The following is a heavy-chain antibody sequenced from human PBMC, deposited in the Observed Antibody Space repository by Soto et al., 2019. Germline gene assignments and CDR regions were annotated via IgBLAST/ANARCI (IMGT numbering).Heavy chain of an antibody. CDR2: ISAHNGNT. CDR1: GYAFTTYG. Sequence: QVHLVQSGAEVKKPGASVKVSCKGSGYAFTTYGITWVRQAPGQGRAWMGWISAHNGNTNYAQKLQGRVTVTRDTSTSTAYTELRSLRSDDTAVYYCARGRYGDYWGQGDGVTVSS. V-gene: IGHV1-18*01. D-gene: IGHD1-1*01. J-gene: IGHJ4*02. CDR3: ARGRYGDY.